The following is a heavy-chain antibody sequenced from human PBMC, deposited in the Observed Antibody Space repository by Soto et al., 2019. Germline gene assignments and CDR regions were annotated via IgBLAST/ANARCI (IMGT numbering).Heavy chain of an antibody. V-gene: IGHV4-30-4*01. J-gene: IGHJ5*02. CDR3: ARDRGFVESGSYQRLFDP. CDR1: GGSISSGDYY. D-gene: IGHD1-26*01. Sequence: SETLSLTCTVSGGSISSGDYYWSWIRQTPGKGLEWIGYIYDNGRAYYNPSLKSRLTISIDTSKNQFSLKLTSATAADTAVYYCARDRGFVESGSYQRLFDPWGQGTLVTVSS. CDR2: IYDNGRA.